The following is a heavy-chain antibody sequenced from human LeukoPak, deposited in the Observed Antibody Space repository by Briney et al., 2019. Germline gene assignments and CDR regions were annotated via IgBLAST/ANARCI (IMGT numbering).Heavy chain of an antibody. CDR3: ARGSPSGGAHFDY. V-gene: IGHV1-2*02. CDR2: INPNSGGT. D-gene: IGHD3-10*01. Sequence: VASVKVSCKASGYTFTGYYMHWVRQAPGQGLEWVGWINPNSGGTNYAQKFQGRVTMTRDTSISTAYMELSRLRSDDTAVYYCARGSPSGGAHFDYWGQGTLVTVSS. CDR1: GYTFTGYY. J-gene: IGHJ4*02.